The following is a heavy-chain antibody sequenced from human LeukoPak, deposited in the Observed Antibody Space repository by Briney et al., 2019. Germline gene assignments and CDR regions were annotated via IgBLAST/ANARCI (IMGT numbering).Heavy chain of an antibody. CDR1: GFTFGDYA. CDR2: IKSKTDGGTT. J-gene: IGHJ4*02. D-gene: IGHD2-15*01. Sequence: GGSLRLSCTASGFTFGDYAMSWFRQAPGKGLEWVGRIKSKTDGGTTDYAAPVKGRFTISRDDSKNTLYLQMNSLKTEDTAVYYCTTGSFYSGGYLHYWGQGTLVTVSS. V-gene: IGHV3-15*01. CDR3: TTGSFYSGGYLHY.